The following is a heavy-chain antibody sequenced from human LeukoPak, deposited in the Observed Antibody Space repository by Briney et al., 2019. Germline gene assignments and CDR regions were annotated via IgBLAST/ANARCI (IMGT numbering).Heavy chain of an antibody. CDR2: INHSGST. Sequence: SETLSLTCTVSGGSISSSSYYWSWIRQPPGKGLEWIGEINHSGSTNYNPSLKSRVTISVDTSKNQFSLKLSSVTAADTAVYYCARGAIVVVPAAMVGMDVWGQGTTVTVSS. CDR3: ARGAIVVVPAAMVGMDV. V-gene: IGHV4-39*07. CDR1: GGSISSSSYY. D-gene: IGHD2-2*01. J-gene: IGHJ6*02.